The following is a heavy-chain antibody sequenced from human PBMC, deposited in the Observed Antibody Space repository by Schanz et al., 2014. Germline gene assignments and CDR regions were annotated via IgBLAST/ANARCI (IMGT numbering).Heavy chain of an antibody. D-gene: IGHD4-17*01. CDR3: ARGYGDSPTDF. J-gene: IGHJ4*02. CDR1: GGTFSSYT. CDR2: IIPILGIA. Sequence: QIQLVQSGAEVKKPGSSMKVSCKASGGTFSSYTISWVRQAPGQGLEWMGRIIPILGIANYAQKCQGRVTMTADTSTSTAYMDLRSLRSEDTAVYYCARGYGDSPTDFWGQGTLVTVSS. V-gene: IGHV1-69*04.